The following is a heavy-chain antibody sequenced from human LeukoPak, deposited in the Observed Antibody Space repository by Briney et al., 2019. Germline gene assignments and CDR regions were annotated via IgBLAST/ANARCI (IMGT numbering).Heavy chain of an antibody. Sequence: GGSLRLSCAASGFALSDYYMSWIRQAPGKGLEWVAVIWYDGSNKYYADSVKGRFTISRDNSKNTLYLQMNSLRAEDTAVYYWARGFSVTMVRGVMGGVDYWGQGTLVTVSS. CDR1: GFALSDYY. CDR3: ARGFSVTMVRGVMGGVDY. CDR2: IWYDGSNK. V-gene: IGHV3-33*08. D-gene: IGHD3-10*01. J-gene: IGHJ4*02.